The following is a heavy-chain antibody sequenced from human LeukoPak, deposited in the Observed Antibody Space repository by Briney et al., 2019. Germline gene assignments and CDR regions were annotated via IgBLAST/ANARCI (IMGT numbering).Heavy chain of an antibody. J-gene: IGHJ4*02. CDR3: AKDSGIAATYFDY. V-gene: IGHV3-30*18. D-gene: IGHD6-13*01. Sequence: PGGSLRLSCAASGFTLSSYGMHWVRQAPGKGLEWVAVISYDGSNKYYADSVKGRFTISRDNSKNTLYLQMNSLRAEDTAVYYCAKDSGIAATYFDYWGQGTLVTVSS. CDR2: ISYDGSNK. CDR1: GFTLSSYG.